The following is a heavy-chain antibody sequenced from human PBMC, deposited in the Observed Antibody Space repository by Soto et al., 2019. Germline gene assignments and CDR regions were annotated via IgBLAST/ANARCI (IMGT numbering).Heavy chain of an antibody. D-gene: IGHD1-20*01. V-gene: IGHV3-30*03. CDR3: TFGDNSFDY. CDR2: ISYDGNNR. Sequence: QVQLVESGGGVVQPGRSLRVSCAASGFTFSDYGIYWVRQAPGKGLEWVALISYDGNNREYGDSVKGRFTISRDNSKNTLYLQMNSLRVEDTAVYYCTFGDNSFDYWGQGTLVTVS. CDR1: GFTFSDYG. J-gene: IGHJ4*02.